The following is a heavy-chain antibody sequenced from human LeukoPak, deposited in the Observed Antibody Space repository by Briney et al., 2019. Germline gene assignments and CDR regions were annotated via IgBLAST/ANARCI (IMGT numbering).Heavy chain of an antibody. CDR1: GYTFTSYA. Sequence: ASVKVSCKASGYTFTSYAMNWVRQAPGQGLEWMGWINTNTGNPTYAQGSTGRFVFSLDTSVSTAYLQISSLRAEDTAVYYCARGGIAAAGTGGNWFDPWGQGTLVTVSS. CDR3: ARGGIAAAGTGGNWFDP. CDR2: INTNTGNP. D-gene: IGHD6-13*01. V-gene: IGHV7-4-1*02. J-gene: IGHJ5*02.